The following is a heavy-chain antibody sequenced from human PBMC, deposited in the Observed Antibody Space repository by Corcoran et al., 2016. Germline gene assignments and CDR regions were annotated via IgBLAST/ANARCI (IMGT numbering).Heavy chain of an antibody. D-gene: IGHD2-21*01. CDR3: AIDRTYYSDY. CDR2: IWYDGSSK. CDR1: GFTFSSCG. V-gene: IGHV3-33*01. J-gene: IGHJ4*02. Sequence: QVQLVESGGGVVQPGRSLRLSCAASGFTFSSCGMHWVRQAPGKGLEWVAVIWYDGSSKYYAASVKGRFTISRDNSKNTVYLQMNSRRSEDTADYCCAIDRTYYSDYWGQGTLVTVSS.